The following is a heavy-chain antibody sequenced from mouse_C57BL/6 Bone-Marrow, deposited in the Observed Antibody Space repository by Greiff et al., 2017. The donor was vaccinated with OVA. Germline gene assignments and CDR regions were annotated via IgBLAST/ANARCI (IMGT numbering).Heavy chain of an antibody. CDR3: ARDGYYIFDV. Sequence: QVQLKESGAELVRPGTSVKVSCKASGYAFTNYLIEWVKQRPGQGLEWIGVINPGSGGTNYNEKFKGKATLTADKSSSTAYMQLSSLTSEDSAVYFCARDGYYIFDVWGTGTTVTVSS. CDR1: GYAFTNYL. CDR2: INPGSGGT. D-gene: IGHD2-3*01. J-gene: IGHJ1*03. V-gene: IGHV1-54*01.